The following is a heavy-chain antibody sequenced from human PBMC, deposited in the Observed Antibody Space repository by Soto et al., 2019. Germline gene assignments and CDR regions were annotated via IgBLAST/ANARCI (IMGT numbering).Heavy chain of an antibody. J-gene: IGHJ6*02. CDR2: IYPGDSDT. Sequence: GGSLRISCTGSGYSFASYWIRWVRQIPGKGLEWMGIIYPGDSDTRYRQSFQGQVTISTDKCISTAYLQWSSLKASDTAMYYCARLAAAPEKYGMDVWGQGTTVTVSS. CDR3: ARLAAAPEKYGMDV. CDR1: GYSFASYW. D-gene: IGHD6-13*01. V-gene: IGHV5-51*01.